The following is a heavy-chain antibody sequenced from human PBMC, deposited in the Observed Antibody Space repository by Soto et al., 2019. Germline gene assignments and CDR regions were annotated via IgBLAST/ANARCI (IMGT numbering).Heavy chain of an antibody. J-gene: IGHJ4*02. CDR1: GGPFSSYG. V-gene: IGHV1-69*18. CDR3: ARDGRSSSYDY. D-gene: IGHD6-13*01. Sequence: QVQLVQSGAEVKKPGSSVKVSCKSSGGPFSSYGINWVRQAPGQGPEWMGMNMPNFGTPQYAQKLQGRVTITADESTSTVYMELSSLRSEDTAVYYCARDGRSSSYDYWGQGTLVTVSS. CDR2: NMPNFGTP.